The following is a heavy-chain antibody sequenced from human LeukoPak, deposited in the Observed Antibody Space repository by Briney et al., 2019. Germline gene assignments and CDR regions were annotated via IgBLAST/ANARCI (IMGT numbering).Heavy chain of an antibody. Sequence: GGSLRLSCAASGFVVSSNYMNWVRQAPGKGLVWVSRIDRDGSRINYADSVKGRFTISRDNGKNTLFLQMNSLRAEDAAVYYCVRGNDYGGPHYWGQGTLVTVSS. V-gene: IGHV3-74*01. CDR1: GFVVSSNY. J-gene: IGHJ4*02. D-gene: IGHD4-23*01. CDR2: IDRDGSRI. CDR3: VRGNDYGGPHY.